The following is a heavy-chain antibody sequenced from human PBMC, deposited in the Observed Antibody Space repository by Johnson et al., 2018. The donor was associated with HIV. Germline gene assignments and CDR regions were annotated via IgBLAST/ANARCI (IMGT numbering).Heavy chain of an antibody. CDR1: GFTFDDYG. CDR3: TTGFAAFDI. CDR2: IKSKTDGGTT. Sequence: VQLVESGGGVVQPGGSLRLSCAASGFTFDDYGMSWVRQAPGKGLEWVGRIKSKTDGGTTDYAAPVKGRFTISRDDSKNTLYLQINSLKTEDTAVYYCTTGFAAFDIWGQGTMVTVSS. V-gene: IGHV3-15*01. J-gene: IGHJ3*02.